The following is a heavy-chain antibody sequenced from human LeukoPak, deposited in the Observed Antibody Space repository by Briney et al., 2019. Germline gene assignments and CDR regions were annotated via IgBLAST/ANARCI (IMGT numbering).Heavy chain of an antibody. D-gene: IGHD5-12*01. J-gene: IGHJ4*02. V-gene: IGHV3-48*02. CDR3: ARPLGRGVYSGYDFEY. CDR2: IDSSGSTI. Sequence: GGSLRLSCAASGFTFSNYAMNWVRQAPGKGLEWVSYIDSSGSTIYYADSVKGRFTTSRDNAKNSLYLQMNSLRDEDTAVYYCARPLGRGVYSGYDFEYWGQGTLVTVSS. CDR1: GFTFSNYA.